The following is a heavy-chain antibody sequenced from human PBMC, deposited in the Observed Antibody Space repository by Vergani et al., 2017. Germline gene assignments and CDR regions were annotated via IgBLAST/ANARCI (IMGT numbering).Heavy chain of an antibody. J-gene: IGHJ6*02. Sequence: EVQLVESGGGLVQPGRSLRLSCAASRFSFENYAMHWVRQAPGKGLEWVSGISWKSDTIGYADSVKGRFTISRDNAKNSLYLQMNSLRAEDTALYYCAKDLSYQLPKSPYYYYGMDVWGQGTTVTVSS. CDR3: AKDLSYQLPKSPYYYYGMDV. D-gene: IGHD2-2*01. CDR2: ISWKSDTI. CDR1: RFSFENYA. V-gene: IGHV3-9*01.